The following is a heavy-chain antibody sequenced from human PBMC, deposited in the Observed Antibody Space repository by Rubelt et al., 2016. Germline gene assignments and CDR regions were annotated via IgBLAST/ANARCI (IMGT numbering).Heavy chain of an antibody. CDR2: IYYSGST. CDR1: GGSISSGGYY. CDR3: ASQGDYDGYVDY. D-gene: IGHD4-17*01. Sequence: QVQLQESGPGLVKPSQTLSLTCTVSGGSISSGGYYWSWIRQHPGKGLEWIGYIYYSGSTYYSPSLKSRVTISVDTSKNQFSLKLSSVTAADTAVYYCASQGDYDGYVDYWGQGTLVTVSS. J-gene: IGHJ4*02. V-gene: IGHV4-31*03.